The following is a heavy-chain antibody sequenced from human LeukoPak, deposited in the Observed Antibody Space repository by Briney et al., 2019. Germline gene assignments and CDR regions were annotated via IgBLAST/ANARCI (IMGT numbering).Heavy chain of an antibody. CDR1: GFTFSSHG. J-gene: IGHJ3*02. Sequence: PGRSLRLSCAASGFTFSSHGMHWVRQAPGKGLEWVVVIWYDGSNKFYADSVRGRFTISRDNSKNTLYVQMNSLRAEDTAVYYCARGRGSGWYDAFDIWGQGTMVTVSS. CDR3: ARGRGSGWYDAFDI. V-gene: IGHV3-33*01. D-gene: IGHD6-19*01. CDR2: IWYDGSNK.